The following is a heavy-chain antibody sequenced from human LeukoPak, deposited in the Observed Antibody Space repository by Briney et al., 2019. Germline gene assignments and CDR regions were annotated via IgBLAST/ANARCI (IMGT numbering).Heavy chain of an antibody. V-gene: IGHV3-23*01. CDR3: AKDRVGVRGVIIVAFDY. CDR2: ISGSGGST. J-gene: IGHJ4*02. D-gene: IGHD3-10*01. CDR1: GFTFSSYA. Sequence: PGGSLRLSCAASGFTFSSYAMSWVRQAPGKGLEWVSAISGSGGSTYCADSVKGRFTISRDNSKNTLYLQMNSLRAEDTAVYYCAKDRVGVRGVIIVAFDYWGQGTLVTVSS.